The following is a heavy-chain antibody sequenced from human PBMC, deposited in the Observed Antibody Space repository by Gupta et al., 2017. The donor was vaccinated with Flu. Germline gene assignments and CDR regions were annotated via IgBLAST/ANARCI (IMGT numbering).Heavy chain of an antibody. CDR3: ARASGGVDFWIDY. D-gene: IGHD3-3*01. Sequence: QVQLVQSGTEVKTPGASVRVSCKASGYSFTGHYMHCVRQAPGQGLEWMAWINPDNGATNYAQKFQGRVTLTRDTSISTAYMEVTGLRSDDTALYYCARASGGVDFWIDYWGQGTLVTVSS. V-gene: IGHV1-2*02. J-gene: IGHJ4*02. CDR1: GYSFTGHY. CDR2: INPDNGAT.